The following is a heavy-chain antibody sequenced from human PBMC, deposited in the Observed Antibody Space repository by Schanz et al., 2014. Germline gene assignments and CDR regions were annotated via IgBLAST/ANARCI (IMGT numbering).Heavy chain of an antibody. CDR1: GGTFSSFG. V-gene: IGHV1-8*01. CDR3: ARGRTFDY. CDR2: MNPNSGNP. Sequence: QVHLVQSGAEVHKPGSSVKVSCKASGGTFSSFGINWVRQAPGQGLEWMGWMNPNSGNPGFAQKFRGRVTMTRNTSMSTAYIELHILTSEDTAVYYCARGRTFDYWGQGTLVTVSS. J-gene: IGHJ4*02.